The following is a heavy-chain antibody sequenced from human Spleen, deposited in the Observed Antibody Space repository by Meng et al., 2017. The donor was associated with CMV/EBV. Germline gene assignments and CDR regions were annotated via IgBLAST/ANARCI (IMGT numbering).Heavy chain of an antibody. CDR2: INHSGST. J-gene: IGHJ6*02. V-gene: IGHV4-34*01. Sequence: ESLKISCVASGFTLTGSWMNWLRQAPGKGLEWIGEINHSGSTNYNPSLKSRVTISVDTSKNQFSLKLSSVTAADTAVYYCARALHDMDVWGQGTTVTVSS. CDR3: ARALHDMDV. CDR1: GFTLTGSW.